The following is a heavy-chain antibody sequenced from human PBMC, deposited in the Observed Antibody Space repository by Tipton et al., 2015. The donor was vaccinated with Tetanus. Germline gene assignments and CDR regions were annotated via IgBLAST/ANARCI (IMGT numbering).Heavy chain of an antibody. D-gene: IGHD3-22*01. V-gene: IGHV4-59*12. CDR1: GGSISSYY. J-gene: IGHJ4*02. CDR2: IYYSGST. Sequence: TLSLTCTVPGGSISSYYWSWIRQPPGKGLEWIGYIYYSGSTNYNPSLKSRVTISVDTSKNQFSLKLSSVTAADTAVYYCARAVITTLPGYGGDYWGQGTLVTVSS. CDR3: ARAVITTLPGYGGDY.